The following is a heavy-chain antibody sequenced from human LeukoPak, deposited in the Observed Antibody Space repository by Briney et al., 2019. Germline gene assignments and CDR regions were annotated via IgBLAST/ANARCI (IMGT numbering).Heavy chain of an antibody. Sequence: PSETLSLTCTVSGGSISSSSYYWGWIRQSPGKGLEWIGEINHTGGTNYNPSLKSRVTISVDTSKNQFSLKLSSVTAADTAVYYCARRANYYGSGIFVWGRGTTVTISS. CDR3: ARRANYYGSGIFV. CDR2: INHTGGT. D-gene: IGHD3-10*01. V-gene: IGHV4-39*01. J-gene: IGHJ6*04. CDR1: GGSISSSSYY.